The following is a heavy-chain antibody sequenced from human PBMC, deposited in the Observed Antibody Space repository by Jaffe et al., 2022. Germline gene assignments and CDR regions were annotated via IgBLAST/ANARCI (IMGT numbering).Heavy chain of an antibody. V-gene: IGHV4-34*01. Sequence: QVQLQQWGAGLLKPSETLSLTCAVYGGSFSGYYWSWIRQPPGKGLEWIGEINHSGSTNYNPSLKSRVTISVDTSKNQFSLKLSSVTAADTAVYYCARGRYYYDSSGNTRGYYYYMDVWGKGTTVTVSS. CDR3: ARGRYYYDSSGNTRGYYYYMDV. D-gene: IGHD3-22*01. CDR2: INHSGST. J-gene: IGHJ6*03. CDR1: GGSFSGYY.